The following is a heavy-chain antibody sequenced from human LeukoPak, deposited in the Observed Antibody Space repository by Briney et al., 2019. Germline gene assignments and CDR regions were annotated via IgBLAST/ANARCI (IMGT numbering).Heavy chain of an antibody. V-gene: IGHV4-31*03. J-gene: IGHJ3*02. CDR1: GGSISSGGYY. Sequence: SQTLSLTCTVSGGSISSGGYYWSWLRQHPGKGLEWIGYIYYSGSTYYNPSLKSRVTISVDTSKNQFSLKLSSVTAADTAVYYCARVGTGHIVVVTATYDAFDIWGQGTMVTVSS. D-gene: IGHD2-21*02. CDR2: IYYSGST. CDR3: ARVGTGHIVVVTATYDAFDI.